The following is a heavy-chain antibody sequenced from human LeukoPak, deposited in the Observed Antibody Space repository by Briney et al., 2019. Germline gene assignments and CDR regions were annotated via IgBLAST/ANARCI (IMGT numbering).Heavy chain of an antibody. Sequence: GESLKISCKGSGYPFSDYWIGWVRQMPGKGLEWMGIIYPDDSDAKYSPSFQGHVTMSVDKSINTAYLQWSSLKASDTAMYYCARFSTAQDTIFGVVIISYYFDYWGQGTLVTVSS. J-gene: IGHJ4*02. CDR2: IYPDDSDA. D-gene: IGHD3-3*01. V-gene: IGHV5-51*01. CDR1: GYPFSDYW. CDR3: ARFSTAQDTIFGVVIISYYFDY.